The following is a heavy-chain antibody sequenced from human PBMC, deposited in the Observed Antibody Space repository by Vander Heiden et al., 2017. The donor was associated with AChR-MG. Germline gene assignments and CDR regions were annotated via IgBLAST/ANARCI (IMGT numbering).Heavy chain of an antibody. CDR3: ARAPRVIRIYGMDV. V-gene: IGHV3-11*01. CDR2: ISSSGSSI. J-gene: IGHJ6*02. Sequence: VQLVESGGGLVKPGGSLSLPCAASGFPFSDYYMSWIRQAPGKGLEWVSYISSSGSSIYYADSVKGRFTVSRDNAKNSLYLQMNSLRGEDTAVYYCARAPRVIRIYGMDVWGQGTTVTVSS. D-gene: IGHD2-21*01. CDR1: GFPFSDYY.